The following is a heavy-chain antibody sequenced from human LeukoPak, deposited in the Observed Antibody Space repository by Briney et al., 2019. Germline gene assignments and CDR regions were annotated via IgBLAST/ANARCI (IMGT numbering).Heavy chain of an antibody. CDR1: GDSVSSNSAA. V-gene: IGHV6-1*01. J-gene: IGHJ4*02. CDR2: TYYRSKWYN. Sequence: SQTLSLTCAISGDSVSSNSAAWNWIRQSPSRGLEWLGRTYYRSKWYNDYAVSVKSRITINPDTSKNQFSLQLNSVTPEDTAVYYCARSAREEQLVLYYFDYWGQGTLVTVSS. CDR3: ARSAREEQLVLYYFDY. D-gene: IGHD6-13*01.